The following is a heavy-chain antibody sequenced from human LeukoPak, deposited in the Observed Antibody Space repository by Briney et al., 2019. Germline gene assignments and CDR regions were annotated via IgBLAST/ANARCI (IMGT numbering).Heavy chain of an antibody. Sequence: PGGSLRLSCAASGFTFNSYWMNWVRQAPGKGLEWVSSISRSSSYIYYADSVKGRFTISRDNAKNSLYLHVNSLRAEDTAVYYCARDAWFGELLAPYYVDVWGKGTTVTISS. V-gene: IGHV3-21*01. CDR1: GFTFNSYW. D-gene: IGHD3-10*01. CDR2: ISRSSSYI. J-gene: IGHJ6*03. CDR3: ARDAWFGELLAPYYVDV.